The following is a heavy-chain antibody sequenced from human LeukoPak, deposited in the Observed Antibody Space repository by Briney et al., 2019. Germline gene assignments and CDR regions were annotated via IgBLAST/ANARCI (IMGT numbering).Heavy chain of an antibody. Sequence: SGPTLVKPTQTLTLTCSFSGFPISTSGVGVGWLRQPPGKALEWLALIYWDDDKRYSPSLKSRLTISKDTSKNQVVLTMTNVDPVDTATYYCAHTLLGITATGTTYYFDYWGQGTLVTVSS. CDR1: GFPISTSGVG. V-gene: IGHV2-5*02. CDR3: AHTLLGITATGTTYYFDY. CDR2: IYWDDDK. J-gene: IGHJ4*02. D-gene: IGHD6-13*01.